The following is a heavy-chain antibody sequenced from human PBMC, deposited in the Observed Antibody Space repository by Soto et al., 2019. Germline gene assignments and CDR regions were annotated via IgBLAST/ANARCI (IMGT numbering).Heavy chain of an antibody. Sequence: GGSLRLSCVVSGFTFSSSWMHWVRQTPGKGLVWVSRINSDGSYINYADSVRGRFTTSRDNAKSMLFLQMNSLRADDTALYYCVTGWSDYWGQGTLVTVSS. D-gene: IGHD2-15*01. J-gene: IGHJ4*02. CDR3: VTGWSDY. V-gene: IGHV3-74*01. CDR2: INSDGSYI. CDR1: GFTFSSSW.